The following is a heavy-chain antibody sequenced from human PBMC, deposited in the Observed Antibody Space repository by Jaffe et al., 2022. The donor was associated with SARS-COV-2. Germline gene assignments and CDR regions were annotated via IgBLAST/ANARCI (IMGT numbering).Heavy chain of an antibody. D-gene: IGHD2-15*01. Sequence: QVQLVESGGGVVQPGRSLRLSCAASGFTFSSYAMHWVRQAPGKGLEWLAVISYDGSNKYYADSVKGRFTISRDNSKNTLYLQMNSLRAEDTAVYYCARDRYWNFDYWGQGTLVTVSS. V-gene: IGHV3-30*04. CDR1: GFTFSSYA. CDR2: ISYDGSNK. CDR3: ARDRYWNFDY. J-gene: IGHJ4*02.